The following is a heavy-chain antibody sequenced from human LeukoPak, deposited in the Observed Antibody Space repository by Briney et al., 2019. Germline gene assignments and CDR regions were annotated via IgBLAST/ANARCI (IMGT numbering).Heavy chain of an antibody. D-gene: IGHD2-2*01. Sequence: SETLSLTCSVSGETVRNYYWSWIRQPAGKGLEWIGRIYTSGSTNYNPSLKSRVTISVDTSKNQFSLKLSSVTAADTAVYYCARHNYQLSALDYWGQGTLVTVSS. V-gene: IGHV4-4*07. J-gene: IGHJ4*02. CDR1: GETVRNYY. CDR2: IYTSGST. CDR3: ARHNYQLSALDY.